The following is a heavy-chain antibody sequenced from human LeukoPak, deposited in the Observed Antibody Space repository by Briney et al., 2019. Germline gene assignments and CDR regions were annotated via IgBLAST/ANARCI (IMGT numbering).Heavy chain of an antibody. CDR3: ARDRGGFDS. CDR2: TYYRSTWST. Sequence: SQTLSLTCNISGDSLSSHTAAWNWIRQSPSRGLEWLGRTYYRSTWSTDYAVSVQSRITINPDTSRNHFSLQLSSVTPEDTAVYYCARDRGGFDSWGQGTLVTVSS. J-gene: IGHJ5*01. D-gene: IGHD3-10*01. V-gene: IGHV6-1*01. CDR1: GDSLSSHTAA.